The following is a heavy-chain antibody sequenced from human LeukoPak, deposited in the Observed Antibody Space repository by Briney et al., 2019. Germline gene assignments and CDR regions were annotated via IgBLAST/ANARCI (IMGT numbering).Heavy chain of an antibody. D-gene: IGHD1-26*01. J-gene: IGHJ4*02. CDR2: ISSNGATI. CDR3: ARGKGASYTFDY. Sequence: PGESLRLSCADSGFTFSDSYMSGISQAPGKGLEWLSYISSNGATIYYADSVKGRFTISGDNAKKTLYLQMNSLRAEDPAVYFCARGKGASYTFDYWGQGTLVTVSS. CDR1: GFTFSDSY. V-gene: IGHV3-11*01.